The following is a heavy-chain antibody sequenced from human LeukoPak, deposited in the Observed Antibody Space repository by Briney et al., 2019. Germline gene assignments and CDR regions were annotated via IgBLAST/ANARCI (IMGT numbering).Heavy chain of an antibody. J-gene: IGHJ4*02. Sequence: ASVKVSCKASGYTFNSHEINWVRQATGQGLEYMGWMNPYSGKTNYVEKFQGRVSMTRNTSITTAYMEMTSLRSDDTAVYYCAIVTGGGSSWHFDYWGQGAMLTVST. CDR1: GYTFNSHE. V-gene: IGHV1-8*01. CDR2: MNPYSGKT. D-gene: IGHD6-13*01. CDR3: AIVTGGGSSWHFDY.